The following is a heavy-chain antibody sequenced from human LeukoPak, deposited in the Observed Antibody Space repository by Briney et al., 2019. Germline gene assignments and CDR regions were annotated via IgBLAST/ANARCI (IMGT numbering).Heavy chain of an antibody. CDR2: ISSNWGST. Sequence: PGGSLRLSCAASGYTFSSYAMHWVRQAPGKGLVYVSAISSNWGSTFYANSVKGRFTISRDNSKNTLYLQMGSLRAEDMAVYYCARSIAARLYWFDPWGQGTLVTVSS. CDR1: GYTFSSYA. V-gene: IGHV3-64*01. D-gene: IGHD6-6*01. J-gene: IGHJ5*02. CDR3: ARSIAARLYWFDP.